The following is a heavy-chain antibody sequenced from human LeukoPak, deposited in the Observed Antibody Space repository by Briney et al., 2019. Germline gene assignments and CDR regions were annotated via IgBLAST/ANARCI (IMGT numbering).Heavy chain of an antibody. V-gene: IGHV3-30*03. J-gene: IGHJ4*02. CDR1: GFTFSRHG. CDR3: ARDRAWNYFDY. CDR2: ISNDGSRK. Sequence: GGSLRLSCAPSGFTFSRHGMHWVRQAPGKGLEWVAIISNDGSRKYYAHSVEGRFTISRDNSKDTLYLQMDSLRAEDTAVYYCARDRAWNYFDYWGQGTLVTVSS. D-gene: IGHD3-3*01.